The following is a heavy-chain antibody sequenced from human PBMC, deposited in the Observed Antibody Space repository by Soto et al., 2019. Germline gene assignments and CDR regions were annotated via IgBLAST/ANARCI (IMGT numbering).Heavy chain of an antibody. CDR3: ARGSARPRFDY. V-gene: IGHV4-34*01. D-gene: IGHD6-6*01. Sequence: SETLSLTCAVYGGSFSGYYWSWIRQPPGKGLEWIGEINHSGSTNYNPSLKSRVTISVDTSKNQFSLKLSSVTAADTAVYYCARGSARPRFDYWGQGTLVT. CDR2: INHSGST. CDR1: GGSFSGYY. J-gene: IGHJ4*02.